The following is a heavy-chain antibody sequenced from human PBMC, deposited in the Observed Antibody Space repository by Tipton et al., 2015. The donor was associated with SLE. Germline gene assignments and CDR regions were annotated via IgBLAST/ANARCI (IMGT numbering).Heavy chain of an antibody. J-gene: IGHJ4*02. D-gene: IGHD3-10*01. CDR1: GGSISSYY. CDR2: IYNSWST. CDR3: AREGSGSVVRGVKRYYFDY. V-gene: IGHV4-59*01. Sequence: TLSLTCTVSGGSISSYYWSWIRQPPGKGLEWIGNIYNSWSTNYNPSLTSRVTISLDTSKNQFSLRLTSVTAADTAVYYCAREGSGSVVRGVKRYYFDYWGQGTLVTVSS.